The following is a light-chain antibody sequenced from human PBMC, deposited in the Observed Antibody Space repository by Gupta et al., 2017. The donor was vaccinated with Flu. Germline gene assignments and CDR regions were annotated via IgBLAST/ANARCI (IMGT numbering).Light chain of an antibody. J-gene: IGKJ1*01. V-gene: IGKV3-20*01. CDR1: QGVSSSV. CDR2: GAS. CDR3: QQYGPSPWT. Sequence: EIVLTQSPGTLSLSPGERATLSCRASQGVSSSVLAWYQQKPGQAPRLLIYGASYRAAGIPERFSGSGSGTDFTLTISRLEPEDFALYYCQQYGPSPWTFGQGTKVEIK.